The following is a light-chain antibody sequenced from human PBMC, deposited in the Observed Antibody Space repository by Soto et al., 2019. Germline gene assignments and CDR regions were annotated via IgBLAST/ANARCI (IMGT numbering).Light chain of an antibody. Sequence: EIVLTQSPGTLSLSPGERATLSCRASQSVSSSYLAWYQQKPGQAPRLLIYGASRRATGIPDRFSGSGFGTDFTLTVGRLETEDFAVYFCQQYGTSPYTFCQGTKLEIK. CDR2: GAS. J-gene: IGKJ2*01. CDR3: QQYGTSPYT. V-gene: IGKV3-20*01. CDR1: QSVSSSY.